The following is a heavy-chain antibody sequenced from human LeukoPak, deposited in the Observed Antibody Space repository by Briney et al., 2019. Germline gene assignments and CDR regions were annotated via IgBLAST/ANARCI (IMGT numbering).Heavy chain of an antibody. V-gene: IGHV4-4*07. CDR3: ATLMVRGIWFDP. Sequence: ETLSLTCTVSGGSISGYYWSWTRQPAGKGLEWIGRIYTSGSTNYNPSLESRVTLSVDTSKNQFSLTLTSVTAADTAVYYCATLMVRGIWFDPWGQGTLVTVSS. CDR2: IYTSGST. D-gene: IGHD3-10*01. J-gene: IGHJ5*02. CDR1: GGSISGYY.